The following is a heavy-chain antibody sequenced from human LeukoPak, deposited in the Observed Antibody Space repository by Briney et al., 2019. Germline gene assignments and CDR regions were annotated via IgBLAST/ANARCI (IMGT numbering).Heavy chain of an antibody. CDR2: IKQDGSEK. CDR1: GFTFSSYW. J-gene: IGHJ5*02. V-gene: IGHV3-7*04. Sequence: PGGSLRLSCAASGFTFSSYWMSCVRQAPGKGLEWVANIKQDGSEKYYVDSVKGRFTISRDNAKNSLYLQMNSLRAEDTAVYYCAREDSLYSSSWYTPGWFDPWGQGTLVTVSS. D-gene: IGHD6-13*01. CDR3: AREDSLYSSSWYTPGWFDP.